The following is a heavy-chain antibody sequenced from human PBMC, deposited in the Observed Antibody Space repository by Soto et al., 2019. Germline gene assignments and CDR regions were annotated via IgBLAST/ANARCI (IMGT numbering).Heavy chain of an antibody. CDR2: IYYSGST. Sequence: QLQLQESGPGLVKPSETLSLTCTVSGGSITSSYYWGWIRQPPGKGLERIGSIYYSGSTYYNPSLKSRVTISVDTSKNQFSLKLSSVTAADTAVYYCATTPATTIRPDYWGQGTLVTVSS. V-gene: IGHV4-39*01. D-gene: IGHD6-25*01. CDR3: ATTPATTIRPDY. J-gene: IGHJ4*02. CDR1: GGSITSSYY.